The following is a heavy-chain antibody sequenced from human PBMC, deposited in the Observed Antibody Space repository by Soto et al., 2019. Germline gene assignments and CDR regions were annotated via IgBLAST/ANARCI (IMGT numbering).Heavy chain of an antibody. Sequence: QVQLVESGGGVVQPGRSLRLSCAASGFTFSSYGMHWVRQAPGKGLEWVAVIWYDGSNKYYADSVKGRFTISRDNXKNTLYLQMNSLRAEGTAVYYCAGGGSGSYYGAYYWGQGTLVTVSS. CDR3: AGGGSGSYYGAYY. CDR1: GFTFSSYG. D-gene: IGHD3-10*01. J-gene: IGHJ4*02. CDR2: IWYDGSNK. V-gene: IGHV3-33*01.